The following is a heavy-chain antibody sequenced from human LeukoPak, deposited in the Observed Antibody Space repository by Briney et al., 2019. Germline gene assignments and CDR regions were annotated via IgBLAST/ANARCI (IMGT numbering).Heavy chain of an antibody. CDR2: IYPGDSDT. Sequence: GESLKISCKGSGYSLTSYWIGWVRQMPGKGLEWMGIIYPGDSDTRYSPSFQGQVTISADKSISTAYLQWSSLKASDTAMYYCASSYYDFWSGSLSLDYWGQGTLVTVSS. D-gene: IGHD3-3*01. V-gene: IGHV5-51*01. CDR1: GYSLTSYW. CDR3: ASSYYDFWSGSLSLDY. J-gene: IGHJ4*02.